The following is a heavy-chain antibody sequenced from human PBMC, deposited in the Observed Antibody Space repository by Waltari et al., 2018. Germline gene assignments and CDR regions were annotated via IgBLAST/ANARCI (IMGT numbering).Heavy chain of an antibody. V-gene: IGHV1-18*04. Sequence: QVQLVQSGAEMKRPGASVKVSCKASGYTFTGYGINWVRQAPGHGLEWMGWTSTSNGNTNYAPKLQGRVTLTTDTSTTTAYMELKSLRSDDTAIYYCAREAYNFLTGSGYYGVDVWGQGTTVTVS. D-gene: IGHD3-9*01. CDR2: TSTSNGNT. J-gene: IGHJ6*02. CDR3: AREAYNFLTGSGYYGVDV. CDR1: GYTFTGYG.